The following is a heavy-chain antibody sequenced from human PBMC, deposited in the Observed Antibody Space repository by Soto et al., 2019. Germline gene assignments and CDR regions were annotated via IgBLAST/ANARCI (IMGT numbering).Heavy chain of an antibody. CDR1: GYTFTSYG. CDR2: ISAYNVNT. Sequence: QVQLVQSGAEVKKPGASVKVSCKASGYTFTSYGISWVRQAPGQGLEWMGWISAYNVNTNYAQKLQGRDTMTTDTSTSTAYMELRSLRSDDTAVYYCARDGYYDSSGYRSDFDYWGQGTLVTVSS. V-gene: IGHV1-18*01. D-gene: IGHD3-22*01. J-gene: IGHJ4*02. CDR3: ARDGYYDSSGYRSDFDY.